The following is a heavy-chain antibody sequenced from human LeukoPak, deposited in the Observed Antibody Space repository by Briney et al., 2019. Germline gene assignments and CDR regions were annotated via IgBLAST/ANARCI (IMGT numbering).Heavy chain of an antibody. V-gene: IGHV3-30*02. Sequence: GGSLRLSCAASGFTFSSYGMHWIRQAPGKGLEWVAFIRYDGSNKYYADSVKGRFIISRDNSKNTLYLQMNSLRADDTAVYYFSKDPQGRMRIWFGESTGSGSYFDYWGQGTLVTVSS. CDR1: GFTFSSYG. D-gene: IGHD3-10*01. CDR3: SKDPQGRMRIWFGESTGSGSYFDY. J-gene: IGHJ4*02. CDR2: IRYDGSNK.